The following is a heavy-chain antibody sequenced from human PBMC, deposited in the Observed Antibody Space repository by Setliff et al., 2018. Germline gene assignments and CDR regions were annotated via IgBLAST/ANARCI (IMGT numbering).Heavy chain of an antibody. CDR2: IYYSGST. J-gene: IGHJ2*01. CDR1: GASISSDGYY. Sequence: SETLSLTCIVSGASISSDGYYWSWIRQHPGKGLEWIGYIYYSGSTYYNPSLKSRVTISLDTSKNQFSLELSSVTAAGTAVYYCARSRTIAVKGGVFAVWGRGTPVTVSS. V-gene: IGHV4-31*03. CDR3: ARSRTIAVKGGVFAV. D-gene: IGHD6-19*01.